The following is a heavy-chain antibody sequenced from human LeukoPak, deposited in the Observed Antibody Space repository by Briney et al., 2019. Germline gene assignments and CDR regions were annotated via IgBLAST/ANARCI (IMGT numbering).Heavy chain of an antibody. CDR2: ITYDGSNK. V-gene: IGHV3-30-3*02. J-gene: IGHJ4*02. D-gene: IGHD6-19*01. Sequence: GGSLRLSCAVSGFTLRSYTMHWVRQAPGKGLEWVAVITYDGSNKYYADSVKGRILISRDISKNTLHLQVNSLSAEDTAVYYCAKSGGGYSSGWFYWGQGTLVTVSS. CDR3: AKSGGGYSSGWFY. CDR1: GFTLRSYT.